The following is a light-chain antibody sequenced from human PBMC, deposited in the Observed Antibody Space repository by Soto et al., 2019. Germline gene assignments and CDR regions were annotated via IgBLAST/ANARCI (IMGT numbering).Light chain of an antibody. CDR1: QSLRSN. J-gene: IGKJ1*01. V-gene: IGKV3-15*01. CDR3: QQHDPLPPA. CDR2: SAS. Sequence: EIVMTQSPVTLSVSPGETVILSCRASQSLRSNLAWYQQKPGQTPRLLIYSASIRAAATPARFSGSGAGTNFSLSISSLQAEDFAVYYCQQHDPLPPAFGQGTKVDLK.